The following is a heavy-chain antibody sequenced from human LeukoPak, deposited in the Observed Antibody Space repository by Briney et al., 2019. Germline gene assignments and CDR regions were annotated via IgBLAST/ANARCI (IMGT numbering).Heavy chain of an antibody. J-gene: IGHJ6*02. V-gene: IGHV3-7*03. D-gene: IGHD6-19*01. CDR1: GFSFSTIY. CDR3: ARDMGGGWYYYYGMDV. Sequence: PGGSLRLSCAASGFSFSTIYMSWVRQTPGQGLEWVANINVDGTAEYYVDSVKGRFTISRDNAKNSLYLQMNSLRAEDTAVYYCARDMGGGWYYYYGMDVWGQGTTVTVSS. CDR2: INVDGTAE.